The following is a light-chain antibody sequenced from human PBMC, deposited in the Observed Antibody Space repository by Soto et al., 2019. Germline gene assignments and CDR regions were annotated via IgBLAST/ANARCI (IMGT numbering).Light chain of an antibody. Sequence: DIPMTQSPSSLSASVGDRVTITCRASQSISRSLNWYQQKPGKVPKLLIYTASSLQSGVPSRFSGSGSGTDFTLTISNLQPEDFATYYCQQSYSTPPDTFGQGTKLEIK. CDR3: QQSYSTPPDT. V-gene: IGKV1-39*01. J-gene: IGKJ2*01. CDR1: QSISRS. CDR2: TAS.